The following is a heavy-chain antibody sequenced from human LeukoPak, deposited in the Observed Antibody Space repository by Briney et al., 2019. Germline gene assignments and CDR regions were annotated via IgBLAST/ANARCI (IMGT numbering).Heavy chain of an antibody. V-gene: IGHV4-31*03. J-gene: IGHJ4*02. CDR1: GGSISSGGYY. D-gene: IGHD3-22*01. CDR3: ARYYYDSSGYYYFDY. CDR2: IYYSGST. Sequence: SQTLSLTSTVSGGSISSGGYYWSWIRQHSGKGLKWIGYIYYSGSTYYNPSLKSRVTISVDTSKNQFSLKLSSVTAADTAVYYCARYYYDSSGYYYFDYWGQGTLVTVSS.